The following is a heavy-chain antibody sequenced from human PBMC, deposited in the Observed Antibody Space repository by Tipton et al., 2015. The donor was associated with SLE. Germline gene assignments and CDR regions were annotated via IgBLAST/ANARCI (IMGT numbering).Heavy chain of an antibody. CDR2: IIPMFGTA. J-gene: IGHJ4*02. CDR3: ARHEETAAPFDY. D-gene: IGHD6-13*01. CDR1: GYTFTSYG. Sequence: QLVQSGPEVKKPGASVKVSCKASGYTFTSYGISWVRQAPGQGLEWMGGIIPMFGTANYAQKFQGRVTITTDESTSTAYMELSSLRSEDTAVYYCARHEETAAPFDYWGQGTLVTVSS. V-gene: IGHV1-69*05.